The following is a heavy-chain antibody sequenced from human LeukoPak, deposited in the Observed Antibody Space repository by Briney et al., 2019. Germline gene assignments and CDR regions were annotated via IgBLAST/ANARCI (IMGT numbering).Heavy chain of an antibody. V-gene: IGHV3-21*01. Sequence: PGGSLRLSCRASGFIFSSYALNWVRRAPGQGLEWVSSISSSSGEIYYTDSVKGRFTISRDNARKSLYLQMNSLRVEDTAVYYCVRDYGGSSGAFDLWGQGTMVTVSS. CDR3: VRDYGGSSGAFDL. D-gene: IGHD4-23*01. CDR2: ISSSSGEI. J-gene: IGHJ3*01. CDR1: GFIFSSYA.